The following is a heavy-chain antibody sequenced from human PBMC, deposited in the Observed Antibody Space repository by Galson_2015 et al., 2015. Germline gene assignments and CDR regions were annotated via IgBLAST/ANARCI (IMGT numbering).Heavy chain of an antibody. V-gene: IGHV3-53*01. CDR1: GVTVSNNY. J-gene: IGHJ4*02. CDR3: ARDSTTTHRAGY. Sequence: SLRLSCAASGVTVSNNYMSWVRQAPGKGLEWVSVIYGGDMKHHTDSVKGRFTLSRDNFKNTLYLQMNNLRAEDTAVYFCARDSTTTHRAGYWGQGTLVIVSS. CDR2: IYGGDMK. D-gene: IGHD2-2*01.